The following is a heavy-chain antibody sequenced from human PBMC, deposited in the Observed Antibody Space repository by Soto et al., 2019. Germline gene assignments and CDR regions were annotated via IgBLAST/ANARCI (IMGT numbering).Heavy chain of an antibody. CDR3: ARGRRQWLVDYYYGMDV. Sequence: SETLSLTCAVYGGSFRGYYWSWIRQPPGKGLEWIGEINHSGSTNYNPSLKSRVTISVDTSKNQFSLKLSSVTAADTAVYYCARGRRQWLVDYYYGMDVWGQGTTVTVSS. V-gene: IGHV4-34*01. D-gene: IGHD6-19*01. CDR1: GGSFRGYY. J-gene: IGHJ6*02. CDR2: INHSGST.